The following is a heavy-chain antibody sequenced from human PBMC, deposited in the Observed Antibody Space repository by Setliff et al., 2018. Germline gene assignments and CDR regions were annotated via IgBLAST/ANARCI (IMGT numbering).Heavy chain of an antibody. D-gene: IGHD2-15*01. CDR3: ARGQRYCSGGSCYYYMDV. CDR2: IYTSGST. CDR1: GGSISSYS. J-gene: IGHJ6*03. V-gene: IGHV4-4*07. Sequence: PSETLSLTCTVSGGSISSYSWSWIRQPAGKGLEWIGRIYTSGSTNYNPSLKSRVTMSVDTSKNQFSLKLSSVTAADTAVYYCARGQRYCSGGSCYYYMDVWGKGTTVTVSS.